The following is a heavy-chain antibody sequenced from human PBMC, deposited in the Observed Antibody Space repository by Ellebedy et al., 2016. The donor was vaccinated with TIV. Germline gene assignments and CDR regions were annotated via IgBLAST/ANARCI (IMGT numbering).Heavy chain of an antibody. CDR2: IYPGDSDT. D-gene: IGHD2-8*01. CDR1: GYSFTSYW. J-gene: IGHJ6*02. V-gene: IGHV5-51*01. Sequence: GESLKISCKGSGYSFTSYWIGWVRQMPGKGLEWMGIIYPGDSDTRYSPSFQGQVTTSADKSISTAYLQWSSLKASDTAMYYCARQGDIVLMVYAKPVPYGMDVWGQGTTVTVSS. CDR3: ARQGDIVLMVYAKPVPYGMDV.